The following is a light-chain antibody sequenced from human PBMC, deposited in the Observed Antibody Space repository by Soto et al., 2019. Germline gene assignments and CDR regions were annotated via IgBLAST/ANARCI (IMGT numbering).Light chain of an antibody. CDR3: QHYNSYSEA. CDR1: HGIGNW. J-gene: IGKJ1*01. Sequence: IRMTQSPSTQSPPXGDRVTITFRASHGIGNWFAWYQQKPGKAPKLVSYKASTLKSGAPSRFSGSGSATEFTPTISSLQPDDFATYYGQHYNSYSEAFGQGTKVDIK. V-gene: IGKV1-5*03. CDR2: KAS.